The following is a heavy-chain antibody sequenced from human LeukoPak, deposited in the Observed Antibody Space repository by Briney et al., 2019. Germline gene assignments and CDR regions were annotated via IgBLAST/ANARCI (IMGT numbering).Heavy chain of an antibody. D-gene: IGHD3-10*01. CDR1: GFTFSGHD. J-gene: IGHJ4*02. CDR3: AKGGAYGSGSYCDY. V-gene: IGHV3-23*02. CDR2: ISGGGSDT. Sequence: GGSLRLSCAVSGFTFSGHDMHWVRQVPGKGLEWVASISGGGSDTYNEDAVKGRFTISRDNYKSTLSLQMNSLRAEDTAVYYCAKGGAYGSGSYCDYWGQGTLVTVSS.